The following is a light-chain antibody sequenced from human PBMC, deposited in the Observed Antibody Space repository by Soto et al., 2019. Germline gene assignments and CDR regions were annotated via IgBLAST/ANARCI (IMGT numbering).Light chain of an antibody. Sequence: DIPMTQSPSSLSASVGDRVTITCRASQSISSFLNWYQQKPGKAPNLLIYAASSLQSGVPSRFSGSGSGTDFTLTISSLQPEDFATYYCQQSYSTLMYTFGQGTKLEIK. V-gene: IGKV1-39*01. CDR2: AAS. CDR1: QSISSF. J-gene: IGKJ2*01. CDR3: QQSYSTLMYT.